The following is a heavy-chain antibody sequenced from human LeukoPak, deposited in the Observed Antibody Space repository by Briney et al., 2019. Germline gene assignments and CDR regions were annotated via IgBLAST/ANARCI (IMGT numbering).Heavy chain of an antibody. Sequence: SETLSLTCTVSGYSISTSYYWGWIRQPPGKGLEWIGSIYHSGNTYYNPSLKSRVTISVDTSKNQFSLKLNSVTAADTAVYYCARDRQYYDSSGYHRFDPWGQGTLVTVSS. V-gene: IGHV4-38-2*02. CDR2: IYHSGNT. CDR1: GYSISTSYY. J-gene: IGHJ5*02. CDR3: ARDRQYYDSSGYHRFDP. D-gene: IGHD3-22*01.